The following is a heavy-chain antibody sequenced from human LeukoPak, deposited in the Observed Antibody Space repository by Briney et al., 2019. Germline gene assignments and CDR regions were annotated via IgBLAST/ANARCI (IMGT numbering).Heavy chain of an antibody. V-gene: IGHV3-7*01. Sequence: GGSLRLSCAASGFTFSSYWMSWVRQAPGKGLEWVANIKQDGSEKYYVDSVKGRFTISRDNAKNSLYLQMNSLRAEDTAVYYCARVLQLWVSKTRCFDDWGQGTLVTVSS. CDR1: GFTFSSYW. D-gene: IGHD5-18*01. CDR3: ARVLQLWVSKTRCFDD. CDR2: IKQDGSEK. J-gene: IGHJ4*02.